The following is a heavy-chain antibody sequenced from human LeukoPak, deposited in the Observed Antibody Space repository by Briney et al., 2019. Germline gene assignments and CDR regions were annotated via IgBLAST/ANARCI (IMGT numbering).Heavy chain of an antibody. CDR3: ARDYYDSSGYRFDY. Sequence: GGSLRLSCAASGFTFSSYWMSWVRQAPGKGLEWVANIKQDGSEKYYVDSVKGRFTISRDNAKNSLYLQMNSLRAEDTAVYYCARDYYDSSGYRFDYWGQGTLVTVSS. CDR1: GFTFSSYW. D-gene: IGHD3-22*01. J-gene: IGHJ4*02. V-gene: IGHV3-7*03. CDR2: IKQDGSEK.